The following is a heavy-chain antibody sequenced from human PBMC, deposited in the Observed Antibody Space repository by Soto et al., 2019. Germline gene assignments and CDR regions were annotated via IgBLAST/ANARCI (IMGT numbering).Heavy chain of an antibody. J-gene: IGHJ4*02. D-gene: IGHD3-22*01. CDR2: INPYNGNR. Sequence: GASVKVSCKASGYSFSYYGINWVRQVPGQGLEWMGWINPYNGNRNFAQKFEDRVTMTTATSTNTVYMELWSLKSDDTAIYYCARDRLRGYDSSGFYSWGQGTLVTVSS. CDR3: ARDRLRGYDSSGFYS. CDR1: GYSFSYYG. V-gene: IGHV1-18*01.